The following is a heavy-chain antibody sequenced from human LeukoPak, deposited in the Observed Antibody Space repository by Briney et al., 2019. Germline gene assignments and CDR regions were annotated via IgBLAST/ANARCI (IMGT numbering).Heavy chain of an antibody. CDR3: ARDAGSSWYFKNNWFDP. V-gene: IGHV4-39*07. CDR2: IYYSGST. Sequence: SETLSLTCTVSGGSISSSSYYWGWIRQPPGKGLEWIGSIYYSGSTYYNPSLKSRVTISVDTSKNQCSLKLSSVTAADTAVYYCARDAGSSWYFKNNWFDPWGQGTLVTVSS. J-gene: IGHJ5*02. CDR1: GGSISSSSYY. D-gene: IGHD6-13*01.